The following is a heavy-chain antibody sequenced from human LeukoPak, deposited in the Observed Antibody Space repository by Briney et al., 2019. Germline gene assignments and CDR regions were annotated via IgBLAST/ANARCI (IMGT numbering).Heavy chain of an antibody. J-gene: IGHJ5*02. V-gene: IGHV1-18*01. CDR2: ISAYNGNT. CDR1: GYTFTSYG. D-gene: IGHD3-9*01. CDR3: ARLPYYDILTGYYDWFDP. Sequence: ASVEVSCKASGYTFTSYGISWVRQAPGQGLEWMGWISAYNGNTNYAQKLQGRVTMTTDTSTSTAYMELRSLRSDDTAVYYCARLPYYDILTGYYDWFDPWGQGTLVTVSS.